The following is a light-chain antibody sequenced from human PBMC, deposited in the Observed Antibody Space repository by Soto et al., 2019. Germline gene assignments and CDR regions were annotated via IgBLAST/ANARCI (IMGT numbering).Light chain of an antibody. V-gene: IGKV3-20*01. J-gene: IGKJ1*01. CDR3: QQYGSSRT. Sequence: EVVLTQSPGTLSLSQGERATLSCRASQSVSSSYLAWYKQXPGQAPXXLIYGASSRATGIPDRFSGSGSGTDFTLTIRRLEPEDFAVDYCQQYGSSRTFGQGTKGDIK. CDR1: QSVSSSY. CDR2: GAS.